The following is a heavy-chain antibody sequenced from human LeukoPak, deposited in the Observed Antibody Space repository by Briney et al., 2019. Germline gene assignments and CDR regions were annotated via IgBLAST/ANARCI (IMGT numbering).Heavy chain of an antibody. CDR3: ANEYSKGDV. J-gene: IGHJ3*01. V-gene: IGHV3-23*01. D-gene: IGHD4-11*01. CDR2: ISGSGGTT. Sequence: PGGSLRLSCAASGFTFSSYAMSWVRQAPGKGLEWVSGISGSGGTTYYADYVKGRFTISRDNSKNTLYLQMNSLRAEDAAVYYCANEYSKGDVWGQGTMVTVSS. CDR1: GFTFSSYA.